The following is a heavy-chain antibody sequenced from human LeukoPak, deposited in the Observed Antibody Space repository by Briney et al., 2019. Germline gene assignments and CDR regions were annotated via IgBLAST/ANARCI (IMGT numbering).Heavy chain of an antibody. Sequence: PSETLSLTCAVYGGSFSGYYWSWIRQPPGKGLEWIGEINHSGSTNYNPSLKSRVTISVDTSKNQFSLKLSSVTAADTAVYYCARGRYDFWSGYPRRSHTGREENMDVWGKGTTVTVSS. V-gene: IGHV4-34*01. CDR2: INHSGST. J-gene: IGHJ6*03. CDR3: ARGRYDFWSGYPRRSHTGREENMDV. CDR1: GGSFSGYY. D-gene: IGHD3-3*01.